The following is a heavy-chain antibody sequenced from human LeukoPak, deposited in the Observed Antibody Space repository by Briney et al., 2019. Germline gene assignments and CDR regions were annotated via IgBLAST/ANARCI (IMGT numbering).Heavy chain of an antibody. Sequence: SQTLSLTCAISGDSVSTRGVAWNWVRQSPSRGLEWLGRTYYTSKWNTDYAVSVKSRIVVNPDTSKNQFSLQLNSVTSEDTAVYYCARGRASAFDVWGQGTMVTVSS. J-gene: IGHJ3*01. CDR1: GDSVSTRGVA. CDR3: ARGRASAFDV. V-gene: IGHV6-1*01. CDR2: TYYTSKWNT. D-gene: IGHD6-25*01.